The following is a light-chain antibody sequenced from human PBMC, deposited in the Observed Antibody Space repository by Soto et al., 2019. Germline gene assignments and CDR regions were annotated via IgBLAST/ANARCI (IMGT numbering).Light chain of an antibody. CDR1: SSNIGSNT. V-gene: IGLV1-44*01. CDR2: SNN. J-gene: IGLJ1*01. CDR3: AAWDDSLNGYV. Sequence: SVLTQPPSASGTPGQRVTISCSGSSSNIGSNTVNWYQQLPGTAPKLLIYSNNQRPSGVPDRFSGSKSGTSASLAISGLQSEDEADYYWAAWDDSLNGYVFGTGTKVTVL.